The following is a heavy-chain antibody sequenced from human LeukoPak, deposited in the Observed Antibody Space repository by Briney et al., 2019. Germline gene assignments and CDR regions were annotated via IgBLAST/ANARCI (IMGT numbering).Heavy chain of an antibody. D-gene: IGHD3-10*01. CDR3: ARCLWFGELLFWFDP. J-gene: IGHJ5*02. CDR2: IYYGGST. V-gene: IGHV4-39*01. CDR1: GGSISSSSYY. Sequence: SETLSLTCTVSGGSISSSSYYWGWIRQPPGKGLEWIGSIYYGGSTYYNPSLKRRVTISVDTSKNQFSLKLSSVTAADTAVYYCARCLWFGELLFWFDPWGQGTLVTVSS.